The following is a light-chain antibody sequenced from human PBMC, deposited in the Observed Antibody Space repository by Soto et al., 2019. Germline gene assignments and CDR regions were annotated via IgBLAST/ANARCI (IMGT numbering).Light chain of an antibody. CDR1: TRDVGGYNY. CDR3: SSYTSSSTLFV. J-gene: IGLJ1*01. Sequence: PAPGTGSPCECSNLPSHGNTRDVGGYNYVSWYQQHPGKAPKLMIYDVSNRPSGVSNRFSGSKSGNTASLTISGLQAEDEADYYCSSYTSSSTLFVFGTGTKVTVL. V-gene: IGLV2-14*01. CDR2: DVS.